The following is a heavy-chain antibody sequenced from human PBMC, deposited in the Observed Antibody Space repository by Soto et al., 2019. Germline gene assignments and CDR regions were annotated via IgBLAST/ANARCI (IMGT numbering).Heavy chain of an antibody. CDR1: GGTFSSYA. D-gene: IGHD3-3*01. V-gene: IGHV1-69*06. CDR2: IIPIFGTA. Sequence: QVQLVQSGAEVKKPGSSVKVSCKASGGTFSSYAISWVRQAPGQGLEWMGGIIPIFGTANYAQKFQGRVTITADKSTSTAYMELSGLGSEDTGVYYCARGGVVRFLEWPPYYYYGMDVWGQGTTVTVSS. CDR3: ARGGVVRFLEWPPYYYYGMDV. J-gene: IGHJ6*02.